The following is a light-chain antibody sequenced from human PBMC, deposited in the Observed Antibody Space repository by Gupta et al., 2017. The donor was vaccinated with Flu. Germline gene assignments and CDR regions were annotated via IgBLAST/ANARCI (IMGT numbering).Light chain of an antibody. CDR3: QKRSNWPPYT. CDR2: DAS. J-gene: IGKJ2*01. CDR1: QSVGTY. V-gene: IGKV3-11*01. Sequence: ETELTQSPATLSLSPGERATLSCRASQSVGTYLAWYQKKPGQAPRLLIYDASNRDTGIQARFSGSGFGKELTLTISSGEQEDFAGYYCQKRSNWPPYTFGQGTTMDIK.